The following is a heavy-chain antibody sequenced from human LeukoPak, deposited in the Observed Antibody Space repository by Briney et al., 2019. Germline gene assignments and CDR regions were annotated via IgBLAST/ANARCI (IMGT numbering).Heavy chain of an antibody. CDR1: GYTFTGYY. CDR2: IIPIFGTA. J-gene: IGHJ3*02. V-gene: IGHV1-69*13. D-gene: IGHD1-26*01. Sequence: ASVKVSCKASGYTFTGYYMHWVRQAPGQGLEWMGGIIPIFGTANYAQKFQGRVTITADESTSTAYMELSSLRSEDTAVYYCAREWDGSAFDIWGQGTMVTVSS. CDR3: AREWDGSAFDI.